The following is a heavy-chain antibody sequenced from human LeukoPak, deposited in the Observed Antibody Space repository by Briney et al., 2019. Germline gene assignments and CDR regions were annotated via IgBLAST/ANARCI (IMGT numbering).Heavy chain of an antibody. CDR1: GYTFTGYY. V-gene: IGHV1-2*02. CDR3: ARDGYRITIFGGGDKNWFDP. Sequence: GASVKVSCKASGYTFTGYYMHWVRQAPGQGLEWVGWINPNSGGTNYAQKFQGRVTMTRDTSISTAYMELSRLRSDDTAVYYCARDGYRITIFGGGDKNWFDPWGQGTLVTVSS. CDR2: INPNSGGT. D-gene: IGHD3-3*01. J-gene: IGHJ5*02.